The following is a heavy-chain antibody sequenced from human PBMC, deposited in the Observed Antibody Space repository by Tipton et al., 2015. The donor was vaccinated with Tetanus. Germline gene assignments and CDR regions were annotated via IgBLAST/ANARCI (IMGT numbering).Heavy chain of an antibody. CDR3: ARGYSGSYYSYFDY. Sequence: LSLTCAVYGGSFSGYYWSWIRQPPGKGLEWVAVISYDGSNKYYADSVKGRFTISRDNSKNTLYLQMNSLRAEDTAVYYCARGYSGSYYSYFDYWGQGTLVTVSS. CDR1: GGSFSGYY. V-gene: IGHV3-30*03. D-gene: IGHD1-26*01. CDR2: ISYDGSNK. J-gene: IGHJ4*02.